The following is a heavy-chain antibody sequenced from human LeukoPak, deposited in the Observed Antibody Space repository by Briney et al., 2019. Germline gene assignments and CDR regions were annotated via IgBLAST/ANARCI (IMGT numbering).Heavy chain of an antibody. CDR1: GGSFSGYY. Sequence: SVTLSLTCAGYGGSFSGYYWSWIRHAPGMGLVWIGEINHGRSTNYNPSLKSRVTISVDTSKNQFSLKLSSVTAADTAVYYCARVVVAATVLFPYYYYYYGMDVWGQGTTVTVSS. D-gene: IGHD2-15*01. CDR2: INHGRST. J-gene: IGHJ6*02. CDR3: ARVVVAATVLFPYYYYYYGMDV. V-gene: IGHV4-34*01.